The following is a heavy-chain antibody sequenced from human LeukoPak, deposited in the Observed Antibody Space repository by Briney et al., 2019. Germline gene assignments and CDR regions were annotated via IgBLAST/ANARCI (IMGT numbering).Heavy chain of an antibody. Sequence: SETLSLTCTVSGGSISSSSYYWGWIRQPPGKGLEWIGSIYYSGSTYYNPSLKSRVTISVDTSKNQFSLKLSSVTAADTAVYYCARDPPAHSSSWYRPNYYYYGMDVWGQGTTVTVSS. CDR1: GGSISSSSYY. CDR3: ARDPPAHSSSWYRPNYYYYGMDV. J-gene: IGHJ6*02. D-gene: IGHD6-13*01. V-gene: IGHV4-39*07. CDR2: IYYSGST.